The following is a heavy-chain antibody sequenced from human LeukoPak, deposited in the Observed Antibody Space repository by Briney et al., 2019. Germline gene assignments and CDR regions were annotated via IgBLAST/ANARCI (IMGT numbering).Heavy chain of an antibody. D-gene: IGHD6-13*01. V-gene: IGHV4-39*07. CDR3: ARKSDSSSWKDAFDI. CDR1: GGSISSYY. CDR2: IYYSGST. Sequence: SETLSLTCTVSGGSISSYYWSWIRQPPGKGLEWIGSIYYSGSTYYNPSLKSRVTISVDTSKNQFSLKLSSVTAADTAVYYCARKSDSSSWKDAFDIWGQGTMVTVSS. J-gene: IGHJ3*02.